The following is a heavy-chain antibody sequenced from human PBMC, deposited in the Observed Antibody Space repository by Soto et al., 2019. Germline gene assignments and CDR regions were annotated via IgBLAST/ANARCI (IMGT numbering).Heavy chain of an antibody. Sequence: SETLSLTSSFYGGDFIGNYWSWIREPPVKGLEWIGEINHSGSTNHNPSLKSRVTISVDTSKNQFSLKLSSVTAADTAVYYCARASSYYYGSGRNYGMDVWGQGTTVTVSS. V-gene: IGHV4-34*01. D-gene: IGHD3-10*01. J-gene: IGHJ6*02. CDR3: ARASSYYYGSGRNYGMDV. CDR2: INHSGST. CDR1: GGDFIGNY.